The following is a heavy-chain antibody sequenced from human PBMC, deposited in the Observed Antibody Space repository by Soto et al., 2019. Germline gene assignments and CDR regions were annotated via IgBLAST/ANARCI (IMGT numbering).Heavy chain of an antibody. D-gene: IGHD6-6*01. J-gene: IGHJ6*02. Sequence: QVQLVQSGAEVKKPGSSVKVSCKASGGTFSSYAISWVRQAPGQGLEWMGGIIPIFGTANYAQKFQGRVTITADESTSTAYMELSSLRSEDTAVYYCARLIAARPNYYDYGMDVWGQGTTVTVSS. V-gene: IGHV1-69*01. CDR3: ARLIAARPNYYDYGMDV. CDR2: IIPIFGTA. CDR1: GGTFSSYA.